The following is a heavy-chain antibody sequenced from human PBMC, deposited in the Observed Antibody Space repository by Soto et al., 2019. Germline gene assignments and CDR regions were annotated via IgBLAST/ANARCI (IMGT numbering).Heavy chain of an antibody. J-gene: IGHJ4*02. CDR2: IYSGGST. CDR3: ARGSTDSYPGSRIFYF. D-gene: IGHD3-10*01. V-gene: IGHV3-53*01. Sequence: GGSLRLSCAASGFTVSSNYMSWVRQAPGKGLEWVSVIYSGGSTYYADSVKGRFTISRDNSKNTLYLQMNSLRAEDTAVYYCARGSTDSYPGSRIFYFWGRGTLVTVSS. CDR1: GFTVSSNY.